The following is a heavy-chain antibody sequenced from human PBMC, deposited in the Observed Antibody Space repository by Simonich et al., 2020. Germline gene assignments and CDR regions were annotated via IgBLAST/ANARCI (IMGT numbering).Heavy chain of an antibody. CDR2: ISGSGGST. J-gene: IGHJ3*02. CDR1: GFTFSSYA. D-gene: IGHD3-22*01. Sequence: GGGLVQPGGSLRLSCAASGFTFSSYAMSWVRPAPGKGLEWVSAISGSGGSTYYADSVKGRVTISRDNSKNTLYLQMNSLGAEDTAVYYCAKDLGERITMIVVVIDAFDIWGQGTMVTVSS. V-gene: IGHV3-23*01. CDR3: AKDLGERITMIVVVIDAFDI.